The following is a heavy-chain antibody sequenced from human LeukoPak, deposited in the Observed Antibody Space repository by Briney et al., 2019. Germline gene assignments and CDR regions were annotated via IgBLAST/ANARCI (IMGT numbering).Heavy chain of an antibody. CDR2: IIPISGTT. CDR1: GCTFTSYA. V-gene: IGHV1-69*13. D-gene: IGHD1-26*01. J-gene: IGHJ5*02. CDR3: ARKLRLGGNWFDP. Sequence: ASVKVSCKNSGCTFTSYAITWVRQAPGQGLEWMGKIIPISGTTNYAQKFQGRVTFTADESTSTAYMELSSLRSEDTALYYCARKLRLGGNWFDPWGQGTLLTVSS.